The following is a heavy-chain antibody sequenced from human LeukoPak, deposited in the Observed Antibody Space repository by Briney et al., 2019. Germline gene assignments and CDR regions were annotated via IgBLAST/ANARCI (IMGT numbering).Heavy chain of an antibody. V-gene: IGHV1-8*01. J-gene: IGHJ5*02. Sequence: GASVTVSCMASGYTFTSYDINWVRQATGQGLEWMGWMNPNSGNTGYAQKFQARVTMTRNTSISTAYMELSSLRSEDTAVYYCARALGDCSSTSCYYNWFDPWGQGTLVTVSS. CDR2: MNPNSGNT. D-gene: IGHD2-2*01. CDR1: GYTFTSYD. CDR3: ARALGDCSSTSCYYNWFDP.